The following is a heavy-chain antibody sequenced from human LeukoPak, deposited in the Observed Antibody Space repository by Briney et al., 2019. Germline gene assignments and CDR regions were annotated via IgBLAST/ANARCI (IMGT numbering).Heavy chain of an antibody. CDR3: ARVGSYYYDSSGYYYFDY. J-gene: IGHJ4*02. D-gene: IGHD3-22*01. V-gene: IGHV3-21*04. Sequence: PGGSLRLSCAASGFTFSNYNMNWVRQAPGKGLEWVSSISYSSSYIYYADSVKGRFTISRDNSKNTLYLQMKSLRAEDTAVYYCARVGSYYYDSSGYYYFDYWGQGTPVTVSS. CDR2: ISYSSSYI. CDR1: GFTFSNYN.